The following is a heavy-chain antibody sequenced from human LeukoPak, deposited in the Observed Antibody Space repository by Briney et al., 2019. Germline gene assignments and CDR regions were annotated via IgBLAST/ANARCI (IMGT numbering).Heavy chain of an antibody. CDR2: IYLGGTT. V-gene: IGHV4-4*09. Sequence: SETLSLTCTVSGGSISTYYWNWIRQPPGKGLEWIASIYLGGTTYYTPSLKSRVTISVDTSKNQLSLRLSSVTAADSAVYYCATNWSDFDYWGPGTLVTVSS. CDR3: ATNWSDFDY. CDR1: GGSISTYY. J-gene: IGHJ4*02. D-gene: IGHD1-1*01.